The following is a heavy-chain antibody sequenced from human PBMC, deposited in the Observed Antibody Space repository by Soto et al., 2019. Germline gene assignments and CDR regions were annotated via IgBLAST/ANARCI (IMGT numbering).Heavy chain of an antibody. Sequence: QVQLQQWGAGLLKPSETLSLTCAVYGGSFSGYYWSWIRQPPGKGLEWIGEINHSGSTNYNPSLKSRVTISVDTSKTQFSLKQSSVTAADTAVYYCARGQNHDIQLWLRWFDYWGQGTLVTVSS. V-gene: IGHV4-34*01. D-gene: IGHD5-18*01. CDR2: INHSGST. CDR1: GGSFSGYY. J-gene: IGHJ4*02. CDR3: ARGQNHDIQLWLRWFDY.